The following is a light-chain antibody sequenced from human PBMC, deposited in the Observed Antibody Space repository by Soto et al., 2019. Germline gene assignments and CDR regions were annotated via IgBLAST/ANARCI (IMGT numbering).Light chain of an antibody. CDR3: QHLRT. V-gene: IGKV3-11*01. J-gene: IGKJ5*01. CDR1: KSIYKD. Sequence: SELTQSPGTLSLSPGERATLSCRSSKSIYKDLAWYQHKPGQSPRLLIDDASNRATGIPARFSGTGSGTDFTLTISSLEPEDFAVYYCQHLRTFGQGTRLEIK. CDR2: DAS.